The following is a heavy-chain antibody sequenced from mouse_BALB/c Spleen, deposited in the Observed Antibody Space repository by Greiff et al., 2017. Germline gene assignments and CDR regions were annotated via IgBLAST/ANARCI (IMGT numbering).Heavy chain of an antibody. Sequence: QVQLQQSGAELMKPGASVKISCKATGYTFSSYWIKWVKQRPGHGLEWIGEILPGSGSTNYNEKFKGKATFTADTSSNTAYMKLSSLTSEDSAVYYCAKGRAWFAYWGQGTLVTVSA. V-gene: IGHV1-9*01. D-gene: IGHD3-3*01. J-gene: IGHJ3*01. CDR1: GYTFSSYW. CDR2: ILPGSGST. CDR3: AKGRAWFAY.